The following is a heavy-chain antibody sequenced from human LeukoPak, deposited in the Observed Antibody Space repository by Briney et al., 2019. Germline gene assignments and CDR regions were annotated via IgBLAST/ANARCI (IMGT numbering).Heavy chain of an antibody. J-gene: IGHJ4*02. V-gene: IGHV3-23*01. CDR3: AKIGGAQGFDY. Sequence: AGSLRLSCAASAFTFSSYAMSCVRQPPGKGLHSVSAISGSGGSTYYADYVKGRFTISRDNSKNTLYLQMNSLRAEDTAVYYCAKIGGAQGFDYWGQGTLVTVSS. D-gene: IGHD3-16*01. CDR1: AFTFSSYA. CDR2: ISGSGGST.